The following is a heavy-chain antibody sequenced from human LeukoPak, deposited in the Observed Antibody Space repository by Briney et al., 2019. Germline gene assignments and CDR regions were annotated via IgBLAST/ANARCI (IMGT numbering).Heavy chain of an antibody. CDR2: IYTSGST. CDR3: ARDTSSGYYYDSSGLNWFDP. CDR1: GGSISSGSYY. D-gene: IGHD3-22*01. V-gene: IGHV4-61*02. J-gene: IGHJ5*02. Sequence: SQTLSLTCTVSGGSISSGSYYWSWIRQPAGKGLEWIGRIYTSGSTNYNPSLKSRVTISVDTSKNQFPLKLSSVTAADTAVYYCARDTSSGYYYDSSGLNWFDPWGQGTLVTVSS.